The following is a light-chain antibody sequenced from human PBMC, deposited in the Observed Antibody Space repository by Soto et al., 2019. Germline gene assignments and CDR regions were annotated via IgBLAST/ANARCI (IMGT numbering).Light chain of an antibody. CDR1: HNINTY. Sequence: DIHMTRSPSSLSASVVDIVAITVLASHNINTYLNWYQQRPGKAPRLLIYAASSVQGGVPSRFSGSGSGTDFTLTISSLQTEDFATYYCQLSDSSLTFGQGTRLEIK. J-gene: IGKJ5*01. CDR2: AAS. V-gene: IGKV1-39*01. CDR3: QLSDSSLT.